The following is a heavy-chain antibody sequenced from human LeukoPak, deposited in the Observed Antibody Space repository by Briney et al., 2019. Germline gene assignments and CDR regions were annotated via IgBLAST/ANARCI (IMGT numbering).Heavy chain of an antibody. CDR3: ASGPWLLLRNHLDY. CDR1: GGSISSNYW. CDR2: IYHSGST. V-gene: IGHV4-4*02. D-gene: IGHD3-3*01. Sequence: PSETLSLTCAVSGGSISSNYWWSWVRQSPGTGLEWIGEIYHSGSTNYNPSLKSRVTISVDKSKNQFSLMLSSVTAADTAVYYCASGPWLLLRNHLDYWGQGTQVTVSS. J-gene: IGHJ4*02.